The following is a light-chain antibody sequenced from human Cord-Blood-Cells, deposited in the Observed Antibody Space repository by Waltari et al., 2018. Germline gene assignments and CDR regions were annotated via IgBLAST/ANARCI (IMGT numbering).Light chain of an antibody. CDR1: QGISSY. CDR3: QQLNSYPET. J-gene: IGKJ5*01. CDR2: AAS. V-gene: IGKV1-9*01. Sequence: IQLTQSPSSLSASVGDRFTITCRASQGISSYVAWYQQKPGKAPNLLIYAASTLPGEVPSRFSGSGSGKDFTLTISSLQPEDFATYYCQQLNSYPETFGQGTRLEIK.